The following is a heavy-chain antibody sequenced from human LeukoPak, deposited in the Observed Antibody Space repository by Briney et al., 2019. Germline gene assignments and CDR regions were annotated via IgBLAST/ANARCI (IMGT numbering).Heavy chain of an antibody. J-gene: IGHJ4*02. Sequence: GGSLRLSCAASGFTFSGYAMSWVRQAPGKGLGWVSSIRGSGRSTYYADSVKGRFTISRDNSKNMLYLQMNSLRAEDTAVYYCAKPYYYGSRSYMDYWGQGTLVTVSS. CDR1: GFTFSGYA. V-gene: IGHV3-23*01. D-gene: IGHD3-10*01. CDR3: AKPYYYGSRSYMDY. CDR2: IRGSGRST.